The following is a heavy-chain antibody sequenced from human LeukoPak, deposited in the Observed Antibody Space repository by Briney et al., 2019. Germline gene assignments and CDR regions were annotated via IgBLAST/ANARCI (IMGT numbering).Heavy chain of an antibody. CDR2: ISGSGAGT. J-gene: IGHJ4*02. CDR1: GFTFSSYA. Sequence: GGSLRLSCAASGFTFSSYAMNWIRQAPGKGLEWVSAISGSGAGTYYADSVKGRFTISRDNSKNTLYLQMNSLRAEDTAVYYCAKEVSRVTTFYFDYWGQGTLVTVSS. V-gene: IGHV3-23*01. D-gene: IGHD2-21*02. CDR3: AKEVSRVTTFYFDY.